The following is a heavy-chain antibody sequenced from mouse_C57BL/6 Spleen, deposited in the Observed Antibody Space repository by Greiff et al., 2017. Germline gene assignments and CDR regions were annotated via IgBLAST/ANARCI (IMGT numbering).Heavy chain of an antibody. CDR2: IYPRSGNT. CDR3: ARSDDYDAWFAY. D-gene: IGHD2-4*01. V-gene: IGHV1-81*01. J-gene: IGHJ3*01. Sequence: QVQLKESGAELARPGASVKLSCKASGYTFTSYGISWVKQRTGQGLEWIGEIYPRSGNTYYNEKFKGKATLTADKSSSTASMELRSLTSEDSAVYFCARSDDYDAWFAYWGQGTLVTVAA. CDR1: GYTFTSYG.